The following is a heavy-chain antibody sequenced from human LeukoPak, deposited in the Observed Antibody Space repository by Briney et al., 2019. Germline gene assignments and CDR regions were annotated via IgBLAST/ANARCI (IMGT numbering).Heavy chain of an antibody. V-gene: IGHV5-51*01. CDR1: GYSFTSYW. D-gene: IGHD6-13*01. Sequence: GESLKISCKGSGYSFTSYWIGWVRQMPGKGLEWMGIIYPSDSDTRYSPSFQGQVTISADKSISTAYLQWSSLKASDTAMYYCARFLAAAGIGYYGTDVWGQGTTVTVSS. J-gene: IGHJ6*02. CDR2: IYPSDSDT. CDR3: ARFLAAAGIGYYGTDV.